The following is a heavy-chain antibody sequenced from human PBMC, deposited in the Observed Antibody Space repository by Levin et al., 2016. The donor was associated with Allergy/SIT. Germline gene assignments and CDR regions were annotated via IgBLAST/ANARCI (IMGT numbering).Heavy chain of an antibody. V-gene: IGHV3-23*01. J-gene: IGHJ3*02. CDR3: AKGISGTYPTSRAFDI. CDR2: ISSSGDVT. CDR1: GFTFSNYA. Sequence: GESLKISCAASGFTFSNYAMSWVRQAPGKGLEWVSIISSSGDVTYYTDSVRGRFTISRDNSKNTLHLQVNSLRAEDTAVYYCAKGISGTYPTSRAFDIWGQGTMVTVSS. D-gene: IGHD1-26*01.